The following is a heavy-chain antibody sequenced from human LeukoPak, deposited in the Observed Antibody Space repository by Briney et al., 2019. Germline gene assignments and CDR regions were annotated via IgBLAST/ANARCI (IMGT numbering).Heavy chain of an antibody. CDR2: INPNSGGT. CDR1: GYTFTGYY. CDR3: ATSEGPLYSRIDY. D-gene: IGHD6-13*01. Sequence: GASVKVSCKASGYTFTGYYMHWVRQAPGQGLEWMGWINPNSGGTNYAQKFQGRVTMTEDTSTDTAYMELSSLRSEDTAVYYCATSEGPLYSRIDYWGQGTLVTVSS. V-gene: IGHV1-2*02. J-gene: IGHJ4*02.